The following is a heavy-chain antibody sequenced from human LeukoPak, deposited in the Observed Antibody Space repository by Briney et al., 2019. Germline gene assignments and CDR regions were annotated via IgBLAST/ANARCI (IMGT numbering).Heavy chain of an antibody. V-gene: IGHV3-7*05. CDR2: INQDESEK. CDR1: GLTLSSNW. Sequence: GGSLRLSCEASGLTLSSNWMGWVRQAPGKGLEWVANINQDESEKYYVDSVKGRFTISRDNAKNSLYLQMNSLRAEDTAVYYCARDQRYCSSSSCPWEPFDYWGQGTLVTVSS. D-gene: IGHD2-2*01. CDR3: ARDQRYCSSSSCPWEPFDY. J-gene: IGHJ4*02.